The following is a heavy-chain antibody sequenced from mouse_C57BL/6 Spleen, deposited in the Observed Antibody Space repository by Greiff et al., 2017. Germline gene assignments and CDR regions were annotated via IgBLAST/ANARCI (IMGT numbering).Heavy chain of an antibody. J-gene: IGHJ2*01. Sequence: EVKLVESEGGLVQPGSSMKLSCTASGFTFSDYYMAWVRQVPEKGLEWVANINYDGSSTYYLDSLKSRFIISRDNAKNILYLQMSSLKSEYTATYYCAREGGYFFDYWGQGTTLTVSS. V-gene: IGHV5-16*01. CDR1: GFTFSDYY. D-gene: IGHD1-1*02. CDR2: INYDGSST. CDR3: AREGGYFFDY.